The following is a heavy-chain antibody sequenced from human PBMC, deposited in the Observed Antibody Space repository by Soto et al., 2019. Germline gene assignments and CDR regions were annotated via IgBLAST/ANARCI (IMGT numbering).Heavy chain of an antibody. CDR2: IFHDGTA. J-gene: IGHJ4*02. CDR1: GVSISSGNW. CDR3: ARLVYETRLNYMYFDF. D-gene: IGHD2-8*01. V-gene: IGHV4-4*02. Sequence: SETLSLTCAVSGVSISSGNWCTWVRQTPQRGLEYIGEIFHDGTANYYPSFERRVAISVDTSKNQFSLKLTSVTAADTAIYFCARLVYETRLNYMYFDFWGQGALVTVSS.